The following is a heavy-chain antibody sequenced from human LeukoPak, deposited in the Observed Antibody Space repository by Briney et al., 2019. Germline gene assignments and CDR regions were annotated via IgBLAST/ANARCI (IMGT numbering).Heavy chain of an antibody. CDR1: GFTFSTYN. CDR3: ARHVKRYDILTGYYKKGGHDY. CDR2: INHSGST. J-gene: IGHJ4*02. D-gene: IGHD3-9*01. Sequence: GSLRLSCAASGFTFSTYNMNWVRQPPGKGLEWIGEINHSGSTNYNPSLKSRVTISVDTSKNQFSLKLSSVTAADTAVYYCARHVKRYDILTGYYKKGGHDYWGQGTLVTVSS. V-gene: IGHV4-34*01.